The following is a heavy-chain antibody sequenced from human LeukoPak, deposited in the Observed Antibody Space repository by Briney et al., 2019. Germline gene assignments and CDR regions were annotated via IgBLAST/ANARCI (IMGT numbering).Heavy chain of an antibody. CDR3: ATSPAVVTNY. CDR2: ISSDGSTT. V-gene: IGHV3-74*01. J-gene: IGHJ4*02. D-gene: IGHD4-23*01. Sequence: GGSLRLSCAASGLTFSSYWMHWVRQASGKGLVWVSRISSDGSTTTYADSVKGRFTISRDNAKNTLYLQMNSLRAEDTAVYYCATSPAVVTNYWGQGTLVTVSS. CDR1: GLTFSSYW.